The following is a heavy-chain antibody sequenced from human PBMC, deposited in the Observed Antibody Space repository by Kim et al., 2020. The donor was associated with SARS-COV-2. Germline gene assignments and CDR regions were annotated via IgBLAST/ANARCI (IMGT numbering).Heavy chain of an antibody. V-gene: IGHV3-23*01. J-gene: IGHJ3*02. D-gene: IGHD6-13*01. CDR3: AKDRYSSSWYGAFDI. Sequence: DSVKGRFTISRDNSKNTLYLQMNSLRAEDTAVYYCAKDRYSSSWYGAFDIWGQGTMVTVSS.